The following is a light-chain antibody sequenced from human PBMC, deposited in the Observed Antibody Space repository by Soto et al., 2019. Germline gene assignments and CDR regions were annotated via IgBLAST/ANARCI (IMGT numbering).Light chain of an antibody. Sequence: QSALTQPASVSGSPGQSITISCTGTSSDVGGYNYVSWYQQHPDQAPKLLIFEVNKRPSGVPDRFSASKSGNTASLTVSGLQAEDEADYYCCSYAGSNTLIFGGGTQLTVL. J-gene: IGLJ2*01. CDR1: SSDVGGYNY. CDR2: EVN. V-gene: IGLV2-8*01. CDR3: CSYAGSNTLI.